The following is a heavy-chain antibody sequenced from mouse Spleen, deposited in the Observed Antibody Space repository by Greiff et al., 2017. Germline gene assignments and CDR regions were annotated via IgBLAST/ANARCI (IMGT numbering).Heavy chain of an antibody. J-gene: IGHJ3*01. Sequence: EVKLMESGEGLVKPGGSLKLSCAASGFTFSSYAMSWVRQTPEKRLEWVAYISSGGDYIYYADTVKGRFTISRDNARNTLYLQMSSLKSEDTAMYYCTRGEGTWFAYWGQGTLVTVSA. V-gene: IGHV5-9-1*02. CDR3: TRGEGTWFAY. CDR1: GFTFSSYA. CDR2: ISSGGDYI.